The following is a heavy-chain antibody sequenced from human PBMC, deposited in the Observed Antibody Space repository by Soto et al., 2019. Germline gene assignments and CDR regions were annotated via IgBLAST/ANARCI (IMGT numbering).Heavy chain of an antibody. J-gene: IGHJ4*02. CDR3: GRDGDQWDQRYLDY. CDR2: INGNTGST. CDR1: GNFCSKYG. D-gene: IGHD1-26*01. V-gene: IGHV1-18*01. Sequence: QVQLVQSGAEVKKPGASVKVSCKTPGNFCSKYGISWVRQAPGQGLERMGWINGNTGSTNYAQKFRGRVTMTTDTSTGMVYMELSSLTSDDTSIYYCGRDGDQWDQRYLDYWGQGTLVSV.